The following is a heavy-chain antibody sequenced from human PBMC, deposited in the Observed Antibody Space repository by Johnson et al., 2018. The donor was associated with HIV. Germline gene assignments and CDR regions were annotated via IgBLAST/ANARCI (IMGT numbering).Heavy chain of an antibody. J-gene: IGHJ3*02. CDR1: GFTFSSYD. D-gene: IGHD6-13*01. CDR3: ARGGAAAGGAFDI. Sequence: VQLVESGGGLVQPGRSLRLSCAASGFTFSSYDMHWVRQATGKGLEWVSAIGPAGDTYYPGSVQGRFTTSRENPKNSLYLQRNSLRAGDTAVYYCARGGAAAGGAFDIWGQGTMVTVSS. V-gene: IGHV3-13*01. CDR2: IGPAGDT.